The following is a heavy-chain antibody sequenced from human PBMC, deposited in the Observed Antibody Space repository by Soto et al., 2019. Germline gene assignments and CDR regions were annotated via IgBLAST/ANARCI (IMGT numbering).Heavy chain of an antibody. V-gene: IGHV4-30-4*01. CDR1: GGSISSGDYY. CDR3: ARVSGAVAGTYFDY. J-gene: IGHJ4*02. Sequence: SETLSLTCTVSGGSISSGDYYWSWIRQPPGKGLEWIGYIYYSGSTYYNPSLKSRVTISVDTSKNQFSLKLSSVTAADTAVYYCARVSGAVAGTYFDYWGQGNLVTVS. D-gene: IGHD6-19*01. CDR2: IYYSGST.